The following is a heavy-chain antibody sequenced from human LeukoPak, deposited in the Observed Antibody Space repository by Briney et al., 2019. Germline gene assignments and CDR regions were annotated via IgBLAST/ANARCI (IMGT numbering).Heavy chain of an antibody. Sequence: SETLSLTCTVSGGSISSYYWSWIRQPPGKGLEWIGYIYYSGSTNYNPSLKSRVTISVDTFKNQFSLKLSSVTAADTAVYYCARDVGGWFDPWGQGTLVTVSS. CDR3: ARDVGGWFDP. J-gene: IGHJ5*02. D-gene: IGHD2-15*01. V-gene: IGHV4-59*01. CDR1: GGSISSYY. CDR2: IYYSGST.